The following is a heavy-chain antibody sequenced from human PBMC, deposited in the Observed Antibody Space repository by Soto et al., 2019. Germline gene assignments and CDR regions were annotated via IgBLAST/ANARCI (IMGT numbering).Heavy chain of an antibody. J-gene: IGHJ6*02. CDR1: GGTFSSYS. D-gene: IGHD3-16*01. V-gene: IGHV1-69*13. CDR2: IIPIFGTA. Sequence: EASVKVSCKASGGTFSSYSISWVLQAPGQGLEWMGGIIPIFGTANYAQKFQGRVTITADESTSTAYMELSSLRSEDTAVYYCARIGGSYYYGMDVWGQGTTVTVSS. CDR3: ARIGGSYYYGMDV.